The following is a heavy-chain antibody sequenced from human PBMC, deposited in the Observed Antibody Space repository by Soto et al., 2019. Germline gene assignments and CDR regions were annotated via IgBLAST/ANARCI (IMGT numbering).Heavy chain of an antibody. V-gene: IGHV3-23*01. Sequence: EVQLLESGGGLVQPGGSLRLSCAASGFTFSSYAMSWVRQAPGQGLEWVSAISGSGGSTYYADTVKGRFTISRDNSKNPLYLQMNSVRAEDTAVYYCAKDLSGFGELLDYWGQGTLVTVSS. CDR3: AKDLSGFGELLDY. J-gene: IGHJ4*02. CDR2: ISGSGGST. CDR1: GFTFSSYA. D-gene: IGHD3-10*01.